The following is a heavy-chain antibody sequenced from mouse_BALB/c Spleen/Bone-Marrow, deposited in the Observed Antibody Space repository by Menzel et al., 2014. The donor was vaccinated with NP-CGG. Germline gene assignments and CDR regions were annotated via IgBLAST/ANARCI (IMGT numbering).Heavy chain of an antibody. CDR1: GFNIKDTY. V-gene: IGHV14-3*02. J-gene: IGHJ3*01. CDR2: IDPANGNT. Sequence: VQLQQPGAELVKPGASVKLSCTASGFNIKDTYMHWVKQRPEQGLEWIGRIDPANGNTKYDPKFQGKATITADTSSNTAYLQLSSLTSGDTAVYYCARNGNYGGWFAYWGQGTLVTVSA. CDR3: ARNGNYGGWFAY. D-gene: IGHD2-1*01.